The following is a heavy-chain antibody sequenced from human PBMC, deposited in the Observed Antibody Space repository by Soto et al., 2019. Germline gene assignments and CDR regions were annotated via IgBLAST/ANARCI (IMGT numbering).Heavy chain of an antibody. CDR2: IRSKADGGTT. CDR3: TNANYGGSEYYYYGKDV. Sequence: PGGSLRLSCTASGFTFGGYAMSWFGQAPGKGLEWVGFIRSKADGGTTEYAASVKGRFTISRDDSKSIAYLQMNSLKTEDTAVYYCTNANYGGSEYYYYGKDVWGRGTAVTVSS. D-gene: IGHD2-15*01. CDR1: GFTFGGYA. V-gene: IGHV3-49*03. J-gene: IGHJ6*01.